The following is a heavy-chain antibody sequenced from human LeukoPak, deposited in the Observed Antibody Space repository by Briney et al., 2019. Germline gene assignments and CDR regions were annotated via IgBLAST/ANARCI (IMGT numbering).Heavy chain of an antibody. Sequence: GGSLRLSCAASGFTFSGSAMHWVRQASGKGLEWVGRIRSKANGYATAYAASVKGRFTISRDDSKNTAYLQMNSLKTEDTAVYYCGRAARRNYYYYYMDVWGKGTTVTASS. CDR3: GRAARRNYYYYYMDV. D-gene: IGHD6-6*01. V-gene: IGHV3-73*01. J-gene: IGHJ6*03. CDR1: GFTFSGSA. CDR2: IRSKANGYAT.